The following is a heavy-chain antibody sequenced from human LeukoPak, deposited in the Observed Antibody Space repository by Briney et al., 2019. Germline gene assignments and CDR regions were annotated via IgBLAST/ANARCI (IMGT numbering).Heavy chain of an antibody. CDR2: IYYSGST. CDR3: ARTTEGGYTYDYFYYYYMDV. Sequence: PSETLSLTCTVSAGSISSYYWSWIRQPPGKGLEWIAYIYYSGSTNYNPSLKSRVTISVDTSKNQFSLKLRSVTAADTAVYYCARTTEGGYTYDYFYYYYMDVWGKGTTVTISS. D-gene: IGHD5-18*01. V-gene: IGHV4-59*01. CDR1: AGSISSYY. J-gene: IGHJ6*03.